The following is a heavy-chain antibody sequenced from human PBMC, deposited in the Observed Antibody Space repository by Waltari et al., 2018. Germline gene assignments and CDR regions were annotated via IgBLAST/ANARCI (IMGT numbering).Heavy chain of an antibody. D-gene: IGHD3-16*01. J-gene: IGHJ4*02. V-gene: IGHV3-33*01. CDR2: IWYDGSDK. CDR1: GFTFRHYG. Sequence: QVQLADSGGGVVQPGRSLRLSCAASGFTFRHYGLQWGRQPPGKGLEWLAVIWYDGSDKYYADSVKGRFTVSRDNSKNTLYLQMNSLRAEDTAVYYCARGGEHHLEDYWGQGTLVTVSS. CDR3: ARGGEHHLEDY.